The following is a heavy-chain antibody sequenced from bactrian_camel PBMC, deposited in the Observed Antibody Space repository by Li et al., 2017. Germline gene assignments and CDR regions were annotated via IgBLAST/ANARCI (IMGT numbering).Heavy chain of an antibody. V-gene: IGHV3S1*01. CDR3: AARGPYCYTKLSVRDFTY. CDR1: EYSFARYW. Sequence: HVQLVESGGGSVQAGESLRLSCTGSEYSFARYWAWFRRAAGKEREGVARIATGSGNTYYADSVKGRFTISQDNAKNTVYLQMNSLKPEDTAMCYCAARGPYCYTKLSVRDFTYWGQGTQVTVS. D-gene: IGHD2*01. J-gene: IGHJ6*01. CDR2: IATGSGNT.